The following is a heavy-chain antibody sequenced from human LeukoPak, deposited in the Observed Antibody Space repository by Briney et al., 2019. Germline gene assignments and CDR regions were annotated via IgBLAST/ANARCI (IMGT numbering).Heavy chain of an antibody. CDR1: GGSNSSDY. V-gene: IGHV4-59*08. J-gene: IGHJ3*02. CDR2: IYYSGST. CDR3: ARQDYCQMGGYDAFDI. D-gene: IGHD5-12*01. Sequence: PSETLSLTCTVTGGSNSSDYRSWIRQPPGNGLDWNGYIYYSGSTYYNPSLKSRVTISVDTSKNQFSLKLSSVTAADTAVYYCARQDYCQMGGYDAFDIWGQGTMVTVSS.